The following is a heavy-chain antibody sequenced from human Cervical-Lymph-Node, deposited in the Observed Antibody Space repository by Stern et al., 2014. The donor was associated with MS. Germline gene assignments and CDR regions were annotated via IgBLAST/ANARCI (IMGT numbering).Heavy chain of an antibody. Sequence: QVHLQESVPGLVKPSGTLSLTCAVSGGSVSSTNWWSWVRQSPGTGLEWIGNIYHSGASNYRRSLRSRVSISLDNSKNHLSLHLTSVTAADTAVYYCARERQQYCNSEGCSYWYFDLWGRGTLVTVSS. CDR3: ARERQQYCNSEGCSYWYFDL. CDR2: IYHSGAS. V-gene: IGHV4-4*02. D-gene: IGHD2/OR15-2a*01. J-gene: IGHJ2*01. CDR1: GGSVSSTNW.